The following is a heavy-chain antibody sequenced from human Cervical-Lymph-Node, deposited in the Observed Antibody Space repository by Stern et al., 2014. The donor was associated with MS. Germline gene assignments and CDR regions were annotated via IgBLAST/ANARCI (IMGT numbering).Heavy chain of an antibody. V-gene: IGHV1-69*01. Sequence: QVQLGQSGAEVKKVGSSVKVSCKASGDTLSSHTINWVRQAPGQGLEWMGGIIPIFDAPNYAQKFQGRVRITSDETTNTAHMELSSLRSEDTAVYYCATGAHGMDVWGQGTAVTVSS. CDR3: ATGAHGMDV. J-gene: IGHJ6*02. CDR1: GDTLSSHT. D-gene: IGHD3-10*01. CDR2: IIPIFDAP.